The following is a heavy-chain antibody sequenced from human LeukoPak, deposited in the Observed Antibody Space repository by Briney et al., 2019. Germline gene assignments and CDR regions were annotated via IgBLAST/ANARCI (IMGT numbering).Heavy chain of an antibody. Sequence: PGGSLRLSCAASGFTFSSYDMHWVRQAAGKGLEWVSAIGTAGDTYYPGSVKGRFTISRENAKNSLYLQMNSLRAGDTAVYYCARGKFSSGWYIDYWGQGTLVTVSS. CDR3: ARGKFSSGWYIDY. CDR2: IGTAGDT. V-gene: IGHV3-13*01. D-gene: IGHD6-19*01. J-gene: IGHJ4*02. CDR1: GFTFSSYD.